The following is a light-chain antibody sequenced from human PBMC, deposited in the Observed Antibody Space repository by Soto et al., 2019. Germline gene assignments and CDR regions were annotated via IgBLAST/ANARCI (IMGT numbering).Light chain of an antibody. J-gene: IGLJ1*01. CDR1: SSNLGSNY. CDR2: RNN. V-gene: IGLV1-47*01. Sequence: QSVLTQPPSASETPGQRVTISCSGSSSNLGSNYVYWYQQLPGTAPKLLIYRNNQRPSGVPDRFSGSKSGTSASLAISGLRSEDEADYYCAAWDDSLSGRVFGTGTKVTVL. CDR3: AAWDDSLSGRV.